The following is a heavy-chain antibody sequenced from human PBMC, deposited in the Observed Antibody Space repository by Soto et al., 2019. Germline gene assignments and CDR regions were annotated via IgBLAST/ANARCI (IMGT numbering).Heavy chain of an antibody. J-gene: IGHJ4*02. CDR3: ARGNNWKSFEY. D-gene: IGHD1-20*01. Sequence: QVQLVQSGAEVKKPGASVKVSCKASGYTFTSYGISWVRQAPGQGLEWMGWISAYNGNTNYAQKLQGRVTMTRNTSISTAYMELSSLRSEDTAVYYCARGNNWKSFEYWGQGTLVTVSS. V-gene: IGHV1-18*01. CDR1: GYTFTSYG. CDR2: ISAYNGNT.